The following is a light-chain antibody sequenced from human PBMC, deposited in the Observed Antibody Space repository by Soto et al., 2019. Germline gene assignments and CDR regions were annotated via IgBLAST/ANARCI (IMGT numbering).Light chain of an antibody. CDR1: QGVRSY. V-gene: IGKV1-9*01. CDR3: HQVYTYPRT. Sequence: IQLTQSPSSLSASVGDRVTITCRASQGVRSYLAWFQQRPGKPPKLLIFGVSTLQNGVPARFSGGGFGTEFTLTITSLQPEDFATYYCHQVYTYPRTFGQGTKVEIK. CDR2: GVS. J-gene: IGKJ1*01.